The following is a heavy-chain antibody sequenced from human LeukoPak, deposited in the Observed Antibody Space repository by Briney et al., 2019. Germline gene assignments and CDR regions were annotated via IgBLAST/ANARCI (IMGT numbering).Heavy chain of an antibody. J-gene: IGHJ4*02. V-gene: IGHV3-30*18. Sequence: PGRSLRLSCAASGFTFSSYGMHWVRQAPGKGLEWVAVISYDGSNKYCADSVKGRFTISRDNSKNTLYLQMSSLRAEDTAVYYCAKQSGADRGHLDFWGQGTLVTVSS. D-gene: IGHD4/OR15-4a*01. CDR2: ISYDGSNK. CDR3: AKQSGADRGHLDF. CDR1: GFTFSSYG.